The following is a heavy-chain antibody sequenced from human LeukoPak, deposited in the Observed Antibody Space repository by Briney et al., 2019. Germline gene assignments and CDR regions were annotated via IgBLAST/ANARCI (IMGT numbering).Heavy chain of an antibody. CDR3: ARTTGHFDY. D-gene: IGHD2-8*02. J-gene: IGHJ4*02. CDR2: TYYRSKWYN. Sequence: SQTLSLTCAISGDSVSSKSAAWNWIRRSPSRGLEWLGRTYYRSKWYNEYAVSLKGRITINPDTSKNQFSLQLNSVAPEDTAVYYCARTTGHFDYWGQGTLVTVSS. V-gene: IGHV6-1*01. CDR1: GDSVSSKSAA.